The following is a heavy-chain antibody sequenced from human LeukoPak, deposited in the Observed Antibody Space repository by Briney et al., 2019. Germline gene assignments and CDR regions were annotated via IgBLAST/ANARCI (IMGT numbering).Heavy chain of an antibody. J-gene: IGHJ4*02. CDR1: GGTFSSYA. CDR3: ASVRPSSGWPDY. CDR2: IIPIFGTA. V-gene: IGHV1-69*05. Sequence: GASVKVSCKASGGTFSSYAISWVRQAPGQGLEWMGGIIPIFGTANYAQKFQGRVTITTDESTSTAYMELSSLRSEDTAVYYCASVRPSSGWPDYWGQGTLVTVSS. D-gene: IGHD6-19*01.